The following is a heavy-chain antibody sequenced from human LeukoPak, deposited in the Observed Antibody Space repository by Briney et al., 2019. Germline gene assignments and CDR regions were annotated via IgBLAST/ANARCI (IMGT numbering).Heavy chain of an antibody. V-gene: IGHV1-18*01. Sequence: ASVKVSCKASGYTFTSYGISWVRQAPGQGLGWMGWISAYNGNTNYAQKLQGRVTMTTDTSTSTAYMELRSLRSDDTAVYYCARGSCSSTSCFSLMDVWGQGTTVTVSS. CDR1: GYTFTSYG. D-gene: IGHD2-2*01. J-gene: IGHJ6*02. CDR2: ISAYNGNT. CDR3: ARGSCSSTSCFSLMDV.